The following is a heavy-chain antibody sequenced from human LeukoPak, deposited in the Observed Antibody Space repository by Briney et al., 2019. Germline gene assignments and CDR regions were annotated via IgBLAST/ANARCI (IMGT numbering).Heavy chain of an antibody. CDR2: IYYSGST. D-gene: IGHD3-10*01. J-gene: IGHJ4*02. Sequence: SETLSLTCTVSGGSFSSGSYYWSWIRQPPGKGLEWIGYIYYSGSTNYNPSLKSRVTISVDTSKNQFSLKLSSVTAADTAVYYCARVKDDGYYFDYWGQGTLVTVSS. CDR1: GGSFSSGSYY. V-gene: IGHV4-61*01. CDR3: ARVKDDGYYFDY.